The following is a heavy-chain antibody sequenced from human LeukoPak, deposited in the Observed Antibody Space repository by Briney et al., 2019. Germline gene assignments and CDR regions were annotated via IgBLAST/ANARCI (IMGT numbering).Heavy chain of an antibody. CDR2: IYYSGST. Sequence: PSETLSLTCTVSGGSISSYYWSWIRQPPGKGLEWTGYIYYSGSTNYNPSLKSRVTKSVDTSKNQFSLKLSSVTAADTAVYYCARGGSSPFDYWGQGTLVTVSS. V-gene: IGHV4-59*01. J-gene: IGHJ4*02. D-gene: IGHD6-6*01. CDR1: GGSISSYY. CDR3: ARGGSSPFDY.